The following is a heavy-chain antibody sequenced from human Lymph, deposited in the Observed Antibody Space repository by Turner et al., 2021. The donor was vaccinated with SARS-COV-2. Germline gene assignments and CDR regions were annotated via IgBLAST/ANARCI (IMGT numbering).Heavy chain of an antibody. CDR3: ARSRDLQSMIRGVDPFDY. Sequence: QVQLVQSGAEVKKPGASVTVSCKASGYTFTGYYMHWVRQAPGQGLEWMVWINPDSGGTNYPQKFQGRVTMTRDTSISRAYMELSRLRSDDTAVYYCARSRDLQSMIRGVDPFDYWGQGTLVTVSS. J-gene: IGHJ4*02. CDR1: GYTFTGYY. D-gene: IGHD3-10*01. CDR2: INPDSGGT. V-gene: IGHV1-2*02.